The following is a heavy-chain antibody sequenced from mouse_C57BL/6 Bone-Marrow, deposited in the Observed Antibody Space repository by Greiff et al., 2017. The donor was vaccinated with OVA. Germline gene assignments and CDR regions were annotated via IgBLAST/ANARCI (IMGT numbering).Heavy chain of an antibody. CDR1: GYTFTSYG. Sequence: QVQLKQSGAELARPGASVKLSCKASGYTFTSYGISWVKQRTGQGLEWIGEISPRSGNTYYNEKFKGKATLTADKSSSTAYMELRSLTSDDSAVYFCARPYYGSSYDLDYWGQGTTLTVSS. D-gene: IGHD1-1*01. CDR2: ISPRSGNT. J-gene: IGHJ2*01. CDR3: ARPYYGSSYDLDY. V-gene: IGHV1-81*01.